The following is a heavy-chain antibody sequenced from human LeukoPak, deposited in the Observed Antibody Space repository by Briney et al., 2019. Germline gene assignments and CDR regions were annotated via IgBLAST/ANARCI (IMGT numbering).Heavy chain of an antibody. J-gene: IGHJ4*02. CDR2: VSDSGRST. D-gene: IGHD5-24*01. CDR1: GFSIRNYD. Sequence: PGGSLRLSCTASGFSIRNYDMNWVRQSPGKGLEWVSAVSDSGRSTYYAASVKGRFTISRDNSKNTLYLQMNSLRAEDTAVYYCAKRGMTTIKEGFDYWGQGTLVTVSS. V-gene: IGHV3-23*01. CDR3: AKRGMTTIKEGFDY.